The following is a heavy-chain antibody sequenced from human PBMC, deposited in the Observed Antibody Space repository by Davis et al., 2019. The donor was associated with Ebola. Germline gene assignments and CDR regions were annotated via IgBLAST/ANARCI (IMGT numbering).Heavy chain of an antibody. D-gene: IGHD4-17*01. CDR1: GEICTNYG. CDR3: AVMTTYYYGMDV. J-gene: IGHJ6*02. Sequence: ASVKVSCKASGEICTNYGITWVRQAPGQGLEWMGWINPHNGNTNYAQNVQGRVIMTSDTATTTAYMEPSSLRSEDTAVYYCAVMTTYYYGMDVWGQGTTVTVSS. V-gene: IGHV1-18*04. CDR2: INPHNGNT.